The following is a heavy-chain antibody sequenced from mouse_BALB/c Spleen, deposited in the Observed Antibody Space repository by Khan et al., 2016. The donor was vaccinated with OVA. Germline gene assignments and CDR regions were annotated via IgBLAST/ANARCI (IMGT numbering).Heavy chain of an antibody. J-gene: IGHJ2*01. Sequence: VQLQQSGAELVKAGASVKMSCKASGYTLTSYWMHWVKQRLGQGLEWFAETNPTNGRTYYNEKFKSKATLTVDKSSSTAYMLLSGPTFEDSAVYYCARIKEIVATYFDYWGQGTTLTVSS. CDR2: TNPTNGRT. CDR1: GYTLTSYW. CDR3: ARIKEIVATYFDY. V-gene: IGHV1S81*02. D-gene: IGHD1-1*01.